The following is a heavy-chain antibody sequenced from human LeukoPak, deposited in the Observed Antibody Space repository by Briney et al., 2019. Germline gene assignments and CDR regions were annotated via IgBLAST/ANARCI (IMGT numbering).Heavy chain of an antibody. CDR3: AKDGRYFDWLFSNWFDP. CDR2: INSDGSST. CDR1: GFTFSSYW. Sequence: GGSLRLSCAASGFTFSSYWMHWVRQAPGKGLVWVSRINSDGSSTSYADSVKGRFTISRDNSKNTLYLQMNSLRAEDTAVYYCAKDGRYFDWLFSNWFDPWGQGTLVTVSS. J-gene: IGHJ5*02. D-gene: IGHD3-9*01. V-gene: IGHV3-74*01.